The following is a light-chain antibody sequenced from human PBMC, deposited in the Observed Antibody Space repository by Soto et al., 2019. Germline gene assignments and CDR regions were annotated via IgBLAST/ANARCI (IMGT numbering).Light chain of an antibody. V-gene: IGKV1-27*01. CDR3: QKHNSAPHT. J-gene: IGKJ2*01. Sequence: DFPLTQSPSSLSASVGDRVTITCRASHDINNYLAWYQQKPGKVPNLLIYAASALQSGVPSRFSGSGSGTDFTLTISSLQPEDIGTYYCQKHNSAPHTFGQGTKLEI. CDR1: HDINNY. CDR2: AAS.